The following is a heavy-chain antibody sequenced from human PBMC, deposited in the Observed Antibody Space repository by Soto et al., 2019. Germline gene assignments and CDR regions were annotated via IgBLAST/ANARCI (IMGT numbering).Heavy chain of an antibody. CDR3: ARHSGDYYYYYGMDV. V-gene: IGHV1-69*13. Sequence: SVKVSCKASGGTFSSYAISWVRQAPGQGLEWMGGIIPIFGTANYAQKFQGRVTITADESTSTAYMELSSLRSEDTSVYYCARHSGDYYYYYGMDVWGQGTTVTVSS. CDR2: IIPIFGTA. D-gene: IGHD3-10*01. CDR1: GGTFSSYA. J-gene: IGHJ6*02.